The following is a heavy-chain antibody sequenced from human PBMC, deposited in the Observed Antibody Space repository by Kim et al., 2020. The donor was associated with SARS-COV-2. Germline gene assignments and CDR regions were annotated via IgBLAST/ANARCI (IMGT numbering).Heavy chain of an antibody. Sequence: SETLSLTCAVYGGSFSGYYWSWIRQPPGKGLEWIGEINHSGSTNYNPSLKSRVTISVDTSKNQFSLKLSSVTAADTAVYYCARRPLRPTVTKLYYYMDVWGKGTPVTVSS. CDR1: GGSFSGYY. V-gene: IGHV4-34*01. CDR3: ARRPLRPTVTKLYYYMDV. CDR2: INHSGST. J-gene: IGHJ6*03. D-gene: IGHD4-17*01.